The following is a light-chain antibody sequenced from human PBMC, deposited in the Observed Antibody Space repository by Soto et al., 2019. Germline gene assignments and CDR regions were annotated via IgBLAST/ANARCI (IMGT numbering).Light chain of an antibody. V-gene: IGKV3-20*01. CDR3: QQYGRP. CDR2: GAS. J-gene: IGKJ1*01. Sequence: EIVLTQSPGTLSLSPGERATLSCRASQSVTSDYLAWYQQKPGQAPRLLIDGASSRATGIPDRFSGSGSGTDFTLTISRLEPEDFAVYYCQQYGRPFGQGTKVEIK. CDR1: QSVTSDY.